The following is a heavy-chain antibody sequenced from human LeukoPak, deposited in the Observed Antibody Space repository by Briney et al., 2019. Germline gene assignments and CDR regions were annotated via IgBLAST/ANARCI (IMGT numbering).Heavy chain of an antibody. CDR3: AREGVMTTVTLDY. V-gene: IGHV3-11*04. Sequence: SGGSLRLSCAASGFTFSDYYMSWIRQAPGKGLEWVSYISSSGTTIYYADSVKGRFTISRDNAKNSLFLQMNSLRAEDTAVYYCAREGVMTTVTLDYWRQGTLVTVSS. CDR2: ISSSGTTI. J-gene: IGHJ4*02. CDR1: GFTFSDYY. D-gene: IGHD4-11*01.